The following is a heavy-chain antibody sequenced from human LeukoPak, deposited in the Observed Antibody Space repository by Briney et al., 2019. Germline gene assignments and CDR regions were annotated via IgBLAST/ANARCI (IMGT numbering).Heavy chain of an antibody. CDR2: ISYDGSNK. CDR1: GFTFSSYA. V-gene: IGHV3-30-3*01. J-gene: IGHJ4*02. Sequence: PGRSLRLSCAAAGFTFSSYAMRWVRQAAGKGRGWVAVISYDGSNKYYAASVKGRFTISRDNSKNTLYLQMNSLRAGDTAVYYCARAEVGASDYWGQGTLVTVSS. D-gene: IGHD1-26*01. CDR3: ARAEVGASDY.